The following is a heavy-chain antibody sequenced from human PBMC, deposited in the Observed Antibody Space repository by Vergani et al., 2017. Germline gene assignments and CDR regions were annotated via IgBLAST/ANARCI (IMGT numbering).Heavy chain of an antibody. CDR2: ISSSGSTI. D-gene: IGHD4-17*01. CDR1: VFTFSDCY. Sequence: VHLAESGGGFFQPGGSLRLSCSASVFTFSDCYMSWIRQAPGKGLEWVSYISSSGSTIYYADSVKGRFTISRDNAKNSLYLQMNSLRAEDTAVYYCAKDYGDYFDYWGQGTLVTVSS. CDR3: AKDYGDYFDY. V-gene: IGHV3-11*01. J-gene: IGHJ4*02.